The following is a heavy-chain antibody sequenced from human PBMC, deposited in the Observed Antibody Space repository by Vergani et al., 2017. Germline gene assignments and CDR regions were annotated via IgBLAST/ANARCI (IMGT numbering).Heavy chain of an antibody. CDR3: ARDRYYLGSGSYPYFYYYGLDV. J-gene: IGHJ6*02. CDR1: GFTFSNAW. D-gene: IGHD3-10*01. V-gene: IGHV3-15*01. CDR2: IKSKTDGGTT. Sequence: EVQLVESGGGLVKPGGSLRLSCAASGFTFSNAWMSWVRQAPGKGLEWVGRIKSKTDGGTTDYAAPVKGRFTISRDNSKNMLYLQMNSLRAEDTAVYYCARDRYYLGSGSYPYFYYYGLDVWGQGTAVTVSS.